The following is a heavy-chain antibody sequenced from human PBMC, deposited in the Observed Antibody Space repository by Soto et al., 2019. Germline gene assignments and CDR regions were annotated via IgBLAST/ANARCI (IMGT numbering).Heavy chain of an antibody. V-gene: IGHV3-21*01. CDR2: ISASSTYI. D-gene: IGHD1-20*01. J-gene: IGHJ4*02. Sequence: GGSLRLSCAASGFSFSSYSMNWVRQAPGKGLEWVSSISASSTYIYYADAMRGRFTISRDNAKNSLYLHMNNLRAEDTALYYFTRDWITPVHWGPGTLGSVSS. CDR3: TRDWITPVH. CDR1: GFSFSSYS.